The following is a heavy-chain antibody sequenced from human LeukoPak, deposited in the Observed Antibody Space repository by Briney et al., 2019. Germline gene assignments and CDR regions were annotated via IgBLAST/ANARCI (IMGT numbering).Heavy chain of an antibody. Sequence: NPGGSLRLSCAASGFTFSSYEMNWVRQAPGKGLEWIGSIYYSGSTYYNPSLKSRVTISVDTSKNQFSLKLSSVTAADTAVYYCARQIGYSYGHFDYWGQGTLVTVSS. D-gene: IGHD5-18*01. J-gene: IGHJ4*02. CDR1: GFTFSSYE. CDR2: IYYSGST. V-gene: IGHV4-38-2*01. CDR3: ARQIGYSYGHFDY.